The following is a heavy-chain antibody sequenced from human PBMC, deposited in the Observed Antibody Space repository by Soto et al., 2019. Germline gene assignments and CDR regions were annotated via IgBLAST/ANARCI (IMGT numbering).Heavy chain of an antibody. D-gene: IGHD3-22*01. J-gene: IGHJ4*02. Sequence: ASVKVSCKASGYTFTSYGISWVRQAPGQGLEWMGWISAYNGNTNYAQKLQGRVTMTTDTSTSTAYMELSSLRSDDTSVYYCARRGLYYYDSSGYHPWGQGTLVTVSS. CDR2: ISAYNGNT. V-gene: IGHV1-18*01. CDR3: ARRGLYYYDSSGYHP. CDR1: GYTFTSYG.